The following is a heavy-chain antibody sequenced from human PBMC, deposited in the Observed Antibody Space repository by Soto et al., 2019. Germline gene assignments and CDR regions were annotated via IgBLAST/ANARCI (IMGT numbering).Heavy chain of an antibody. Sequence: GESLKISCKGSGYSFTSYWIGWVRQMPGKGLEWMGIIYPGDSDTRYSPSFQGQVTISADKSISTAYLQRSSLKASDTAMYYCVRAVSGSSYRAFYIWGQEGMVPVSA. CDR3: VRAVSGSSYRAFYI. CDR1: GYSFTSYW. D-gene: IGHD6-6*01. V-gene: IGHV5-51*01. CDR2: IYPGDSDT. J-gene: IGHJ3*02.